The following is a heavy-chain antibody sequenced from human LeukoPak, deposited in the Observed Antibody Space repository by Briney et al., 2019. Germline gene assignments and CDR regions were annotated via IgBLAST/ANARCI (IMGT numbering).Heavy chain of an antibody. V-gene: IGHV3-23*01. CDR1: GITFSSYA. CDR3: AKVDCLSTRCYAGAFDL. CDR2: ITGSGGST. J-gene: IGHJ3*01. Sequence: PGGSLRLSCEVSGITFSSYAMSWVRQAPGKGLEWVSTITGSGGSTFYADSVKGRFTVSRDNSKSTLYLQMNTLRADDTAVYSCAKVDCLSTRCYAGAFDLWGQGIMVTVSS. D-gene: IGHD2-2*01.